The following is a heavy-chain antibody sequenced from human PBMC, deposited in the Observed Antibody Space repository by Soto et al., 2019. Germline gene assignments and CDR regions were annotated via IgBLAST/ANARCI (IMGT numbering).Heavy chain of an antibody. CDR1: GCSFTSYR. Sequence: GESLKISCKGPGCSFTSYRMGWVRQMPGKGLEWMGIIYPGDSDTRYSPSFQGQVTISADKSISTAYLQWSSLKASDTAMYYCASHLDTAMDYWGQGTLVTVSS. D-gene: IGHD5-18*01. V-gene: IGHV5-51*01. CDR3: ASHLDTAMDY. CDR2: IYPGDSDT. J-gene: IGHJ4*02.